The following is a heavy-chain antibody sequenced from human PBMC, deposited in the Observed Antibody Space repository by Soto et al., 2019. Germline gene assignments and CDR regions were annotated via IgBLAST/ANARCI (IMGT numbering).Heavy chain of an antibody. Sequence: GASVKVSCKASGYTFTGYYMHWVRQAPGQGLEWMGWINPNSGGTNYAQKFQGRVTMTRDTSISTAYMELSRLRSDDTAVYYCARVELVDTAMSVWFDPWGQGTLVTAPQ. V-gene: IGHV1-2*02. D-gene: IGHD5-18*01. CDR2: INPNSGGT. CDR3: ARVELVDTAMSVWFDP. J-gene: IGHJ5*02. CDR1: GYTFTGYY.